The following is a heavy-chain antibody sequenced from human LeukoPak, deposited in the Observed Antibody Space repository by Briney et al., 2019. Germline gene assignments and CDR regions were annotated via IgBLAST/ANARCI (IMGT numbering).Heavy chain of an antibody. D-gene: IGHD6-19*01. J-gene: IGHJ4*02. CDR1: GFAFSSQD. V-gene: IGHV3-23*01. Sequence: GGSLRLSCAASGFAFSSQDMGWVRQAPGKGLEWVSAISDSGGRTYYADSVRGRLTISRDNSQNMLFLQMNSLGADDTAVYYCAKDARRTSGWYFFDYWGQGTLVTVSS. CDR2: ISDSGGRT. CDR3: AKDARRTSGWYFFDY.